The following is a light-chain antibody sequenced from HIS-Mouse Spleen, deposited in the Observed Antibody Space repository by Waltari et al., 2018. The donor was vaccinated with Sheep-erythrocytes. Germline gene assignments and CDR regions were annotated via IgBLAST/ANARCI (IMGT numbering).Light chain of an antibody. CDR2: AAS. J-gene: IGKJ4*01. Sequence: MTQSPSSLSASVGDRVTITCRESQSISSYLNWYQQKPGKSPKLLIYAASSLQSGVPSRFSGSGSGTDFTLTISSLQPEDFATYYCQQSYSTPPLTFGGGTKVEIK. CDR1: QSISSY. CDR3: QQSYSTPPLT. V-gene: IGKV1-39*01.